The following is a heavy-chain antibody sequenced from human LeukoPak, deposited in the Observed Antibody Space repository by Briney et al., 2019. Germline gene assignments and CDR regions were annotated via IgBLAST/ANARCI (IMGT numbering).Heavy chain of an antibody. Sequence: GGSLRLSCAASGFTFSSTWMHWVRQAPGKGLVWVSRINTDGSSTNYADSVKGRFTVSRDNAKNTLYLQMNSLRAEDTAVYYCARVIGWDEPFDIWGQGTMVTVSS. CDR2: INTDGSST. J-gene: IGHJ3*02. CDR3: ARVIGWDEPFDI. CDR1: GFTFSSTW. V-gene: IGHV3-74*01. D-gene: IGHD1-26*01.